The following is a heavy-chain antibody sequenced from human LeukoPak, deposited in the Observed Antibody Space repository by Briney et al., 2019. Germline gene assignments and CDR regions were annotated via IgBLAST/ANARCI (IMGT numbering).Heavy chain of an antibody. CDR2: ISGGSDYT. CDR1: GFTFSSYV. Sequence: PGGSLRLSCAASGFTFSSYVMSWVRQAPGKGLEWVSAISGGSDYTYNADSIKGRFTISRDNSKNTLYLQMNSLRAEDTAVYYCAKGSGSSRPYYFDYWGQGTLVTVSS. V-gene: IGHV3-23*01. J-gene: IGHJ4*02. CDR3: AKGSGSSRPYYFDY. D-gene: IGHD3-10*01.